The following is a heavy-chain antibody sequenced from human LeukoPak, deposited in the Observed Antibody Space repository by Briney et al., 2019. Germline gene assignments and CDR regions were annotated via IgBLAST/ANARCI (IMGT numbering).Heavy chain of an antibody. D-gene: IGHD1-26*01. J-gene: IGHJ4*02. Sequence: TGGSLRLSCAASGFTFSSYWMHWVRQAPGKGLAWVSRINSDGSSTSYADSVKGRFTISRDNAKNTLYLQMNSLRAEDTAIYYCARPLGAYNTWLYWGQGTLVTVSS. V-gene: IGHV3-74*01. CDR3: ARPLGAYNTWLY. CDR1: GFTFSSYW. CDR2: INSDGSST.